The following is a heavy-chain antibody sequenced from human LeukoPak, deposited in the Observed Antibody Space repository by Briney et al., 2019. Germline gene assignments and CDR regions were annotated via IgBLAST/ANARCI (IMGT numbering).Heavy chain of an antibody. Sequence: ASVKVSCKASGGSFSTYAINWVRQAPGQGLEWMGRIVSILDVPNYAQKFQGRVTISADKTTSTAYMELSSLRSEDTAVYYCARDLTYYYGSSHYGLDVWGQGTTVTVSS. CDR1: GGSFSTYA. CDR3: ARDLTYYYGSSHYGLDV. J-gene: IGHJ6*02. CDR2: IVSILDVP. D-gene: IGHD3-22*01. V-gene: IGHV1-69*04.